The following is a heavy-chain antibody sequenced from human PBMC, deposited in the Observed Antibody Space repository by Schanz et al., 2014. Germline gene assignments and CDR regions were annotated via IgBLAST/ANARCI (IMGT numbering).Heavy chain of an antibody. V-gene: IGHV3-30*18. CDR1: GFSFSGFG. Sequence: VQLLESGGGLVQPGGSLRLSCAASGFSFSGFGMHWVRQAPGKGLEWVAVISYDGRNKYFADSVKGRFTISRDNSKNTLFLQVNSLRAEDTAVYYCAKDHFGHYDSSGCSDCYYYGMDVWGQGTTVTVSS. J-gene: IGHJ6*02. CDR3: AKDHFGHYDSSGCSDCYYYGMDV. CDR2: ISYDGRNK. D-gene: IGHD3-22*01.